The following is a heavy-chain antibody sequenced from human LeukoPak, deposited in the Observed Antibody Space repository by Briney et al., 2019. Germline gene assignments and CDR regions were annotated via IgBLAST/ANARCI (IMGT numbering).Heavy chain of an antibody. CDR2: IGGDGGST. D-gene: IGHD6-19*01. J-gene: IGHJ4*02. Sequence: GGSLRLSCAASGFTFDDYAMHWARQAPGKGLEWVSLIGGDGGSTFYADSVKGRFTISRDNSKSFLYLQMNSLRTEDTALYYCAKDKAYSSGWYGIDYWGQGTLVTVSS. CDR1: GFTFDDYA. CDR3: AKDKAYSSGWYGIDY. V-gene: IGHV3-43*02.